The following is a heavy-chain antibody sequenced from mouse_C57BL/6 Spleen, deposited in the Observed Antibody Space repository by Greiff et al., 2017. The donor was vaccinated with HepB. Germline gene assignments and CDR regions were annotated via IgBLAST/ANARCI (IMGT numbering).Heavy chain of an antibody. CDR2: ISDGGSYT. D-gene: IGHD2-4*01. CDR1: GFTFSSYA. Sequence: EVMLVESGGGLVKPGGSLKLSCAASGFTFSSYAMSWVRQTPEKRLEWVATISDGGSYTYYPDNVKGRFTISRDNAKNNLYLQMSHLKSEDTAMYYCARAPYDYDREACMDYWGQGTSVTVSS. J-gene: IGHJ4*01. CDR3: ARAPYDYDREACMDY. V-gene: IGHV5-4*03.